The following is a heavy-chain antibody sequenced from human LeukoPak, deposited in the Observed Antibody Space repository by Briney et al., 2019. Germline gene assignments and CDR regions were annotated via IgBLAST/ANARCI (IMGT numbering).Heavy chain of an antibody. CDR2: IKETGSAK. J-gene: IGHJ3*02. V-gene: IGHV3-7*01. Sequence: PGGSLRLSCAAAGFTFSSYCMAWVRQAPGKGLEWVANIKETGSAKYYVDSVRGRFTISRDNAKNSLYLQMNSLRAEDTAVYYCARDLSGRYAFDIWGQGTMVTVSS. CDR3: ARDLSGRYAFDI. D-gene: IGHD3-10*01. CDR1: GFTFSSYC.